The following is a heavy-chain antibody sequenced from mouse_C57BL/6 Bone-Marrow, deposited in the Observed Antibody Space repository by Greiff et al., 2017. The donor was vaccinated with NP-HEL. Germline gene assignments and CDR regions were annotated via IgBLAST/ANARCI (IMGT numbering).Heavy chain of an antibody. CDR1: GFTFSDFY. V-gene: IGHV7-1*01. D-gene: IGHD2-5*01. CDR3: ARDYSNYVGAMDY. J-gene: IGHJ4*01. Sequence: EVKLMESGGGLVQSGRSLRLSCATSGFTFSDFYMEWVRQAPGKGLEWIAASRNKANDYTTEYSASVKGRFIVSRDTSQSILYLQMNALRAEDTAIYYCARDYSNYVGAMDYWGQGTSVTVSS. CDR2: SRNKANDYTT.